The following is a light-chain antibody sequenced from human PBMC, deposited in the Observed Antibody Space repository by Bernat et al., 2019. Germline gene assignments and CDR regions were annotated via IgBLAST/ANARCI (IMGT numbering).Light chain of an antibody. V-gene: IGLV3-21*04. CDR1: NIGSKS. J-gene: IGLJ1*01. CDR3: LVWDNFSDHYV. Sequence: SYVLTQPPSVSVAPGQTARITCGGKNIGSKSVNWYQQKPGQAPILVISYDSDRPSGIPERFSGSNSGNTAALTISTVEAGDGADYYCLVWDNFSDHYVFGTGTKVTVL. CDR2: YDS.